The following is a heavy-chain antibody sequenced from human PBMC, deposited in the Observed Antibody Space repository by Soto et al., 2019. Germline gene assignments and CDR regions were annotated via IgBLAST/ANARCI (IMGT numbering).Heavy chain of an antibody. V-gene: IGHV3-23*04. Sequence: VQLVESGGGLVQPGGSLRLSCAASGFTFSSHAMGWVRQAPGKGLEWVSAISGSGENTYYADSVKGRFTISRDNSKNTLYLQMNSLRAEDTAVYYCARESCSSTGCYYFGMDVWGQGTTVTVSS. CDR2: ISGSGENT. J-gene: IGHJ6*02. CDR1: GFTFSSHA. CDR3: ARESCSSTGCYYFGMDV. D-gene: IGHD2-2*01.